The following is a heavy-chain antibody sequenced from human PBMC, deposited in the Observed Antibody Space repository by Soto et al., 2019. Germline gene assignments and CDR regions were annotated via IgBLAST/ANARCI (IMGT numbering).Heavy chain of an antibody. D-gene: IGHD1-1*01. CDR1: W. CDR3: ASHNTTPGLCWFGP. CDR2: IYYSGST. V-gene: IGHV4-28*01. J-gene: IGHJ5*02. Sequence: WWGWIRQPPGKGLEWIGYIYYSGSTYYNPSLKSRVTMSVDTSKNQFSLKLSSVTAVDTAVYYCASHNTTPGLCWFGPWGQGTLVTVSS.